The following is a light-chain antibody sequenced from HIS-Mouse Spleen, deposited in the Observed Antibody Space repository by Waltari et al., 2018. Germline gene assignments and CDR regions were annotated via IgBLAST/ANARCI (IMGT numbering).Light chain of an antibody. CDR3: QQANSCPPLT. CDR1: QSVLYSSNNKND. V-gene: IGKV4-1*01. Sequence: DIVMTQSPDSLAVSLAERATLHCKSSQSVLYSSNNKNDLAWYQQKPGQPPKLPIYWASTRESGVPDRFSGSGSGTDFTLTISSLQPEDFATYYCQQANSCPPLTFGGGTKVEIK. J-gene: IGKJ4*01. CDR2: WAS.